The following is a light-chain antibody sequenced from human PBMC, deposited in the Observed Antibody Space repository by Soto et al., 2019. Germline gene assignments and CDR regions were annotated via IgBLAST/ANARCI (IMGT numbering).Light chain of an antibody. CDR3: QQSGSLLIT. J-gene: IGKJ5*01. CDR1: QSVSNNY. Sequence: SQSVSNNYLDWYQQKTGQARRLLIYGAYSRATGITDRFSGSGCGRDTSFVFSSLEPEDPVVYSCQQSGSLLITFGRGNRRRL. CDR2: GAY. V-gene: IGKV3-20*01.